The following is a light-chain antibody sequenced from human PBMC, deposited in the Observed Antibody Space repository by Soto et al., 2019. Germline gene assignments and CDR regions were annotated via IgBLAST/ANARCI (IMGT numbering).Light chain of an antibody. CDR2: FGS. CDR1: QSLFYNNTYHY. Sequence: EILMTQSPLTLPVTPGEPASISCRSSQSLFYNNTYHYLDWYVQKPGQSPQLLIYFGSNRAPGVPDRFSGSGSGTDVTLKINRVEAEDVGTYYCMQALQSLTFGQGTRLEIK. V-gene: IGKV2-28*01. CDR3: MQALQSLT. J-gene: IGKJ5*01.